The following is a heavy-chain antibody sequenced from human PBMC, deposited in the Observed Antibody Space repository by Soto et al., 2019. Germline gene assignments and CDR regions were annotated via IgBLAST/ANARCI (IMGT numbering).Heavy chain of an antibody. J-gene: IGHJ3*02. CDR3: AKIRLYSSSWYGLAFDI. V-gene: IGHV3-23*01. D-gene: IGHD6-13*01. CDR1: GFTFSSYA. Sequence: LRLSCAASGFTFSSYAMSWVRQAPGKGLEWVSAISGSGGSTYYADSVKGRFTISRDNSKNTLYLQMNSLRAEDTAVYYCAKIRLYSSSWYGLAFDIWGQGTMVTVSS. CDR2: ISGSGGST.